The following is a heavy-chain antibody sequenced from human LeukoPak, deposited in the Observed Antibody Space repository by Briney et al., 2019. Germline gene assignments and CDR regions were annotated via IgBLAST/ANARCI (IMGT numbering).Heavy chain of an antibody. V-gene: IGHV3-66*02. CDR2: IYSGGST. D-gene: IGHD2/OR15-2a*01. J-gene: IGHJ4*02. CDR3: AKARKKSKISSFDY. CDR1: GFTVSSNY. Sequence: PGGSLRLSCAASGFTVSSNYMSWVRQAPGKGLEWVSVIYSGGSTYYADSVKGRFTISRDNSKNTLYLQMNSLRAEDTAVYYCAKARKKSKISSFDYWGQGTLVTVSS.